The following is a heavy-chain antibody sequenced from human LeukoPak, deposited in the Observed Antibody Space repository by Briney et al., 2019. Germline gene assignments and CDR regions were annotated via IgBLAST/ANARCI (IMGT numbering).Heavy chain of an antibody. D-gene: IGHD3-10*01. Sequence: GGSLRLSCAASGFSFIDYAMNWVRQAPGKGLEWVAVISYDGSNKYYADSVKGRFTISRDNSKNTLYLQMNSLRAEDTAVYYCASPMVRPYYFDYWGQGTLVTVSS. CDR3: ASPMVRPYYFDY. V-gene: IGHV3-30-3*01. J-gene: IGHJ4*02. CDR1: GFSFIDYA. CDR2: ISYDGSNK.